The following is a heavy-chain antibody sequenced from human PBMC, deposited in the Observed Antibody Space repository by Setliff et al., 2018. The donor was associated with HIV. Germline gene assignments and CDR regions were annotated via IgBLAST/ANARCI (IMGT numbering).Heavy chain of an antibody. Sequence: ASVKVSCKASGYTFTSYYIHWVRQAPGQGLEWMGWISAYNGNTNYAQKLQGRVTMTTDTSTSTAYMELRSLRSDDTAVYFCARMRVFLGTTGTRRVDAFDIWGQGTMVTVSS. CDR1: GYTFTSYY. CDR3: ARMRVFLGTTGTRRVDAFDI. D-gene: IGHD1-1*01. V-gene: IGHV1-18*04. J-gene: IGHJ3*02. CDR2: ISAYNGNT.